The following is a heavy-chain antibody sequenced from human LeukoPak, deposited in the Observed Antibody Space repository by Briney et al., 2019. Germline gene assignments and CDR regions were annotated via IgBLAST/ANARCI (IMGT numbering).Heavy chain of an antibody. D-gene: IGHD2-15*01. CDR3: ASLYCSGGSCGYYFDY. Sequence: VKVSCKASGGTFSSYAISWVRQAPGQGLEWMGRIIPILGIANYAQKFQGRVTITADKSTSTAYMELSSLRSEDTAVYYCASLYCSGGSCGYYFDYWGQGTLVTVSS. CDR2: IIPILGIA. CDR1: GGTFSSYA. V-gene: IGHV1-69*04. J-gene: IGHJ4*02.